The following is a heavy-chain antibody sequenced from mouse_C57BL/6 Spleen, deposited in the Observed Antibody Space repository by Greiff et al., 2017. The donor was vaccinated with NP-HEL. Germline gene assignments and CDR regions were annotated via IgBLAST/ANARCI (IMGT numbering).Heavy chain of an antibody. CDR1: GYTFTSYW. J-gene: IGHJ2*01. V-gene: IGHV1-69*01. CDR2: IDPSDSYT. Sequence: QVQLQQPGAELVKPGASVKLSCKASGYTFTSYWMHWVKQRPGQGLEWIGEIDPSDSYTNYNQKFKGKSTLTVDKSSSTAYMQLSSLTSEDSAVYYCAQGGYYHLDYWGQGTTLTVSS. D-gene: IGHD2-3*01. CDR3: AQGGYYHLDY.